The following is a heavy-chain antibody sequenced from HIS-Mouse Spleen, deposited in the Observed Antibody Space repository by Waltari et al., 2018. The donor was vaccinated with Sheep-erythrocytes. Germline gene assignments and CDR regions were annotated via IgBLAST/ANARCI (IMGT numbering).Heavy chain of an antibody. CDR2: IYWNDDK. CDR3: AHRQSAAAGTFNWFDP. CDR1: GFSLSTSGVG. V-gene: IGHV2-5*01. D-gene: IGHD6-13*01. Sequence: QITLKESGPTLVKPTQTLTPTCTFSGFSLSTSGVGVGWIRQPPGKALEWLALIYWNDDKRYSPSLKSRLTITKDTSKNQVVLTMTNMDPVDTATYYCAHRQSAAAGTFNWFDPWGQGTLVTVSS. J-gene: IGHJ5*02.